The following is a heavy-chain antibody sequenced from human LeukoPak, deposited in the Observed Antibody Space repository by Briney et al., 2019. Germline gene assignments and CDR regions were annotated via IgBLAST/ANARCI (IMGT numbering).Heavy chain of an antibody. CDR3: ARGERDFDY. D-gene: IGHD1-26*01. V-gene: IGHV4-30-2*01. Sequence: PSETLSLTCADSGGSISSGGYSWSWIRQPPGKGLEWIGYIYHSGSTYYNPSLKSRVTISVDRSKNQFSLKLSSVTAADTAVYYCARGERDFDYWGQGTLVTVSS. CDR1: GGSISSGGYS. CDR2: IYHSGST. J-gene: IGHJ4*02.